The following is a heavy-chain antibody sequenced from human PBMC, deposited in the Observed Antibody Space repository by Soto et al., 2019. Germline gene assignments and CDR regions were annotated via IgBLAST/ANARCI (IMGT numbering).Heavy chain of an antibody. Sequence: QVQLVESGGGVVQPGRSLRLSCAASGFTFRKFGMHWVRQAPGKGLEWVAVISYDGSNIYYADSVKGRFTISRDNSKNTLYLQMNSLGAEDTAVYYCAKDRSSSWTFDYWGQGTLVTVSS. J-gene: IGHJ4*02. CDR1: GFTFRKFG. D-gene: IGHD6-13*01. CDR2: ISYDGSNI. CDR3: AKDRSSSWTFDY. V-gene: IGHV3-30*18.